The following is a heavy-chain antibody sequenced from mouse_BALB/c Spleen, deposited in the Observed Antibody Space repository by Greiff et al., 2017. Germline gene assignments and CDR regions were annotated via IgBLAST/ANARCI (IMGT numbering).Heavy chain of an antibody. Sequence: EVHLVESGGGLVKPGGSLKLSCAASGFTFSSYAMSWVRQTPEKRLEWVASISSGGSTYYPDSVKGRFTISRDNARNILYLQMSSLRSEDTAMYYCARGIYYSNHPRAMDYWGQGTSVTVSS. V-gene: IGHV5-6-5*01. J-gene: IGHJ4*01. CDR3: ARGIYYSNHPRAMDY. D-gene: IGHD2-5*01. CDR1: GFTFSSYA. CDR2: ISSGGST.